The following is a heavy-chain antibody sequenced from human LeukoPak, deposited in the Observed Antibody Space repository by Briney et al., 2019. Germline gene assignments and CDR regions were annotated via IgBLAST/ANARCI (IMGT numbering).Heavy chain of an antibody. D-gene: IGHD1-26*01. CDR3: ARDEGGSLGYC. Sequence: ASVKVSFQASVYTFTGYYMHWVRQAPGQGLEWMGWINPNSGGTKYAEKFQGRVTMTRDTSISTAYMELSRLRSDDTAVYYCARDEGGSLGYCWGQGTLVTVSS. V-gene: IGHV1-2*02. CDR1: VYTFTGYY. CDR2: INPNSGGT. J-gene: IGHJ4*02.